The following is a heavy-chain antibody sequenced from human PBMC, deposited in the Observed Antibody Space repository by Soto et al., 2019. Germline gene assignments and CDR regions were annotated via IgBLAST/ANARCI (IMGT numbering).Heavy chain of an antibody. D-gene: IGHD5-12*01. Sequence: ASVKVSCKVSGYTLTELSMHWVRQAPGKGLEWMGGFDPEDGETIYAQKFQGRVTMTEDTSTDTAYMELSSLRSEDTAVYYCATYLYSGYDPTLWFDPWGQGXLVTVSS. CDR1: GYTLTELS. J-gene: IGHJ5*02. CDR2: FDPEDGET. V-gene: IGHV1-24*01. CDR3: ATYLYSGYDPTLWFDP.